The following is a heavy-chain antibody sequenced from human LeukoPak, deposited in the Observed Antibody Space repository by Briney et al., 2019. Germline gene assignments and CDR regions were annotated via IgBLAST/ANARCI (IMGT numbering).Heavy chain of an antibody. J-gene: IGHJ5*02. Sequence: GGSLRLSCAAPGFTFSNYGMSWVRQAPGKGLEWVSVISGNGASTYYADSVKGRFTVSRDNSKNILYLQMNSLRVEDTAVYFCAKGAILGATRGTNCFDPWGQGTLVTVSS. CDR3: AKGAILGATRGTNCFDP. CDR2: ISGNGAST. CDR1: GFTFSNYG. V-gene: IGHV3-23*01. D-gene: IGHD1-26*01.